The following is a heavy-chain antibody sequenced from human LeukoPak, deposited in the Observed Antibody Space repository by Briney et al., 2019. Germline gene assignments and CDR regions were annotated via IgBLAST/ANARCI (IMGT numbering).Heavy chain of an antibody. D-gene: IGHD1-14*01. CDR1: GYTFTGYY. CDR2: INPNSGGT. J-gene: IGHJ4*02. V-gene: IGHV1-2*02. Sequence: ASVKVSCKASGYTFTGYYMHWVRQAPGQGLEWMGWINPNSGGTNYAQKFHGRVTMTTDTSTSTAYMELRSLTSDDTAVYYCATDRSNHDYWGQGTLVTVSS. CDR3: ATDRSNHDY.